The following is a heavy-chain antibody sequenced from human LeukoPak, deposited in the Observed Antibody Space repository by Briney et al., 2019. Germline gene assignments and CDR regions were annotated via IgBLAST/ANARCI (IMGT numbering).Heavy chain of an antibody. V-gene: IGHV4-4*07. CDR3: ARDADFYDSSGYYAFDH. Sequence: SETLSLTCSVSGGSISSYYWSWIRQPAGKGLEWIWRIYSSGDTNSNPSLKSRVTMSVDTSRYQSSLKLRSVTAADTAVYYCARDADFYDSSGYYAFDHWGQGTLVTVSS. CDR2: IYSSGDT. D-gene: IGHD3-22*01. J-gene: IGHJ4*02. CDR1: GGSISSYY.